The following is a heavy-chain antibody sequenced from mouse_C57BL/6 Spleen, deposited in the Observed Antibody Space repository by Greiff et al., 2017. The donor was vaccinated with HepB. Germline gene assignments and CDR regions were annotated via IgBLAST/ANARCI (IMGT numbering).Heavy chain of an antibody. Sequence: EVKLMESEGGLVQPGSSMKLSCTASGFTFSDYYMAWVRQVPEKGLEWVANINYDGSSTYYLDSLKSRFIISRDNAKNSLYLQMSSLKSEDTATYYCARDGWYFDVWGTGTTVTVSS. J-gene: IGHJ1*03. CDR1: GFTFSDYY. CDR2: INYDGSST. V-gene: IGHV5-16*01. CDR3: ARDGWYFDV.